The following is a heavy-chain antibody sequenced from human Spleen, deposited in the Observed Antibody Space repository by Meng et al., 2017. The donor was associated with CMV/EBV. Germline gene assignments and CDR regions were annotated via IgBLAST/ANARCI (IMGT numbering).Heavy chain of an antibody. CDR3: AKDRGGDGYNNFDY. J-gene: IGHJ4*02. V-gene: IGHV3-30*02. Sequence: GGSLRLSCAASGFTFSSYGMHWVRQAPGKGLEWVAFIRYDGSNKYYADSVKGRFTISRDNSKNTLYVQMNSLRAEDTAVYYCAKDRGGDGYNNFDYWGQGTLVTVSS. D-gene: IGHD5-24*01. CDR2: IRYDGSNK. CDR1: GFTFSSYG.